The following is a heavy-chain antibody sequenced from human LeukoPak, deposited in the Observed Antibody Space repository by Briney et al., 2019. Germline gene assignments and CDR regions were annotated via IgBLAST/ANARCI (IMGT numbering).Heavy chain of an antibody. CDR3: ATSHLNRYFDL. D-gene: IGHD3-16*02. CDR1: GFIFSNYW. CDR2: IKQDGSEK. Sequence: GGSLRLSCAASGFIFSNYWMSWVRQAPGKGLEWVANIKQDGSEKYYVDSVKGRFTISRDNAKNSLYLQMNSLRAEDTAVYYCATSHLNRYFDLWGRGTLVTVSS. J-gene: IGHJ2*01. V-gene: IGHV3-7*01.